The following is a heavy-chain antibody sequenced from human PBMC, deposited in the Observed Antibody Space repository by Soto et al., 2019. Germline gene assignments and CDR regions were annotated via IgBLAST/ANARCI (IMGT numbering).Heavy chain of an antibody. J-gene: IGHJ6*02. CDR2: INPNSGGT. CDR1: GYTFTGYY. CDR3: ARDNGSSWYGYYYYYGMDV. V-gene: IGHV1-2*04. D-gene: IGHD6-13*01. Sequence: ASVKVSCTASGYTFTGYYMHWVRQAPGQGLEWMGWINPNSGGTNYAQKFQGWVTMTRDTSISTAYMELSRLRSDDTAVYYCARDNGSSWYGYYYYYGMDVWGQGTTVTVSS.